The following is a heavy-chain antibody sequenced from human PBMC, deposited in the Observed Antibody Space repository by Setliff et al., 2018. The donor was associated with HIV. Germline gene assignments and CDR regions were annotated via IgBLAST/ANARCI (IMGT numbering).Heavy chain of an antibody. D-gene: IGHD3-22*01. V-gene: IGHV3-53*01. J-gene: IGHJ4*02. CDR3: AKAPGWLFLSHY. CDR1: GFTVSRFY. Sequence: GGSLRLSCAASGFTVSRFYMSWVRQAPGKGLEWVSVIYSDGSSYYADSVRGRFTISRDNYKNTLYLQMNSLRPEDTAVYYCAKAPGWLFLSHYWGQGTLVTVSS. CDR2: IYSDGSS.